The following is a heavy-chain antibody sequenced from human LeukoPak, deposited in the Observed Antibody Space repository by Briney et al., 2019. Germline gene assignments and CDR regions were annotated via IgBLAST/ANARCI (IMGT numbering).Heavy chain of an antibody. V-gene: IGHV3-30*04. J-gene: IGHJ2*01. CDR3: ARIKEVIPIFGSKRGSWYFDL. CDR1: GGSFSGYS. Sequence: LSLTCAVYGGSFSGYSWTWIRQPPGKGLEWVAVISYDGSNKYYADSVKGRFTISRDNSKNTLYLQMNSLRAEDTAVYYCARIKEVIPIFGSKRGSWYFDLWGRGTLVTVSS. D-gene: IGHD3-3*01. CDR2: ISYDGSNK.